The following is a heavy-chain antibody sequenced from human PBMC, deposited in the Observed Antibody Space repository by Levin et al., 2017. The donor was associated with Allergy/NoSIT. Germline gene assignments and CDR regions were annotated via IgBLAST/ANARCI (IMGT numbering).Heavy chain of an antibody. CDR2: IYPGDSDT. Sequence: KVSCKGSGYSFTSYWIGWVRQMPGKGLEWMGIIYPGDSDTRYSPSFQGQVTISADKSISTAYLQWSSLKASDTAMYYCAGPPDYYDSSGYLGYWGQGTLVTVSS. D-gene: IGHD3-22*01. V-gene: IGHV5-51*01. CDR3: AGPPDYYDSSGYLGY. CDR1: GYSFTSYW. J-gene: IGHJ4*02.